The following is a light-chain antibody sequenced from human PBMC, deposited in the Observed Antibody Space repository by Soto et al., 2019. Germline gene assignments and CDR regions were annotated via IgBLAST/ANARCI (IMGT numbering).Light chain of an antibody. CDR3: SSYTSSSTYV. V-gene: IGLV2-14*01. Sequence: QSVLTQPASVSGSHGQSITISCTGTSSDVGGYNYVSWYQQHPGKAPKLMIYDVSNRPSGVSNRFSGSKSGNKASLTISVLQAEDEADYYCSSYTSSSTYVFGTGTKVTDL. CDR2: DVS. CDR1: SSDVGGYNY. J-gene: IGLJ1*01.